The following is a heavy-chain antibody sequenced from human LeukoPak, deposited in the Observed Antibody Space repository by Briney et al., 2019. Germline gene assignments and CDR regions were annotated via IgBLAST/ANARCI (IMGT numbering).Heavy chain of an antibody. D-gene: IGHD3-10*01. CDR1: GFTFSSYS. CDR3: ARPMEGYSGSGSWYFDN. CDR2: ISSTSSYI. Sequence: GGSLRLSCAASGFTFSSYSMNWVRQAPGKGLEWVSSISSTSSYIHYVDSVKGRFTISRDNAKNSLYLQMDSLTAEDTAVYYCARPMEGYSGSGSWYFDNWGQGTLVTVSS. J-gene: IGHJ4*02. V-gene: IGHV3-21*01.